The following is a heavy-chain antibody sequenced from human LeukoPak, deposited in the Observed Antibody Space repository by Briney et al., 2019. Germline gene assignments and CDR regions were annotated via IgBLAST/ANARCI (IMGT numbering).Heavy chain of an antibody. Sequence: SETLSLTCTVSGGSIGSYYWSWIRQPPGKGLEWIGYIYYSGSTYYNPSLKSRVTISVDTSKNQFSLKLSSVTAADTAVYYCARLRYYWYFDLWGRGTLVTVSS. J-gene: IGHJ2*01. V-gene: IGHV4-59*04. CDR1: GGSIGSYY. D-gene: IGHD2-15*01. CDR2: IYYSGST. CDR3: ARLRYYWYFDL.